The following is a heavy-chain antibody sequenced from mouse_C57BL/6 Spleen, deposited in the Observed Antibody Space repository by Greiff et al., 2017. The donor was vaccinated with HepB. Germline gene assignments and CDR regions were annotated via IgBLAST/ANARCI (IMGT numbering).Heavy chain of an antibody. CDR2: IYPRSGIT. V-gene: IGHV1-81*01. Sequence: QVQLQQSGAELARPGASVKLSCKASGYTFTSYGISWVKQRTGQGLEWIGEIYPRSGITYYNEKFKGKATLTADKSSSTAYMELRSLTSEDSAVYFCARGNYYGSSRDYWGQGTTLTVSS. CDR1: GYTFTSYG. D-gene: IGHD1-1*01. CDR3: ARGNYYGSSRDY. J-gene: IGHJ2*01.